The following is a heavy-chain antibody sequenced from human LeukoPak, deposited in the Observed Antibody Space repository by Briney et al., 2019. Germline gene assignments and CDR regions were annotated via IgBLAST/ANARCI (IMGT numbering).Heavy chain of an antibody. CDR3: AAAGSGSYLDAFDI. Sequence: SVTVSCKASGFTCTSSSMQWVRQARGQRLEWIGWIVVGSGNTNYAQKFQERVTITRDMSTSTAYMELSSLRSEDTAVYYCAAAGSGSYLDAFDIRGQGTMVTVSS. J-gene: IGHJ3*02. CDR1: GFTCTSSS. D-gene: IGHD1-26*01. V-gene: IGHV1-58*02. CDR2: IVVGSGNT.